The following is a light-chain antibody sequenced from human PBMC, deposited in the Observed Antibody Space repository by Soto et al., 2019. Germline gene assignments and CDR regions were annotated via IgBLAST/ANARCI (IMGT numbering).Light chain of an antibody. V-gene: IGKV3-11*01. J-gene: IGKJ4*01. Sequence: EIVLTQSPATLSLSPGERATLSCTASQSLSSYLAWYQQKPGQAPRLLIYDASNRATGIPARFSGSGSGTDFTLTISSLEPEDFAVYYCQQRSNWLTFGGGTKVEIK. CDR1: QSLSSY. CDR3: QQRSNWLT. CDR2: DAS.